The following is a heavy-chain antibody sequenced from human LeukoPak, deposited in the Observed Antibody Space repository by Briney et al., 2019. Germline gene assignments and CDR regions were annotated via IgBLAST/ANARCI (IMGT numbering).Heavy chain of an antibody. D-gene: IGHD5-24*01. CDR1: GFTFDDYG. Sequence: PGGSLRLSCAASGFTFDDYGMNWVRQAPGKGLVWVSRINSDGSSTSYADSVKGRFTISRDNAKNTLYLQMNSLRAEDTAVYYCARGTIRRDGYNVPDYWGQGTLVTVSS. V-gene: IGHV3-74*01. CDR2: INSDGSST. J-gene: IGHJ4*02. CDR3: ARGTIRRDGYNVPDY.